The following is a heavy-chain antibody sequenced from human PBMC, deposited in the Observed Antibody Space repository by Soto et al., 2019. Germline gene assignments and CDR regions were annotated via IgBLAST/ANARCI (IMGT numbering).Heavy chain of an antibody. CDR1: VDSISSSVW. CDR2: VFHTGNT. J-gene: IGHJ4*02. D-gene: IGHD7-27*01. Sequence: SEPRSLTRAVSVDSISSSVWWTWVRQHPGQGLEWIGEVFHTGNTNYNPSLKSRATMSVDKSTNEFSLKVTSVTAADTAIYYCARKAWVTLDYWGQGDLV. CDR3: ARKAWVTLDY. V-gene: IGHV4-4*02.